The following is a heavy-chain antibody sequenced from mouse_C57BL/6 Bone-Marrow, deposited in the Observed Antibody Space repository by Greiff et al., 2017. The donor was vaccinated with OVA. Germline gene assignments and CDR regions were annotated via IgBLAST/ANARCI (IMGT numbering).Heavy chain of an antibody. CDR1: GYTFTSYW. CDR3: TREEGGTAQATEYFDY. CDR2: IYPGNSDT. D-gene: IGHD3-2*02. V-gene: IGHV1-5*01. J-gene: IGHJ2*01. Sequence: VQLQQSGTVLARPGASVKMSCKTSGYTFTSYWMHWVKQRPGQGLEWIGAIYPGNSDTSYNQKFKGKVKLTAVTSASTAYMELSSLTNEDSAVYYCTREEGGTAQATEYFDYWGQGTTLTVSS.